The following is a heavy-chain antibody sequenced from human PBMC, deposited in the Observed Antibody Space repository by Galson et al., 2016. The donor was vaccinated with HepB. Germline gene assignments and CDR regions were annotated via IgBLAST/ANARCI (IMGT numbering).Heavy chain of an antibody. Sequence: QSGAEVKKPGESLKISCKASGYTFTSYQIHWVRQATGQGLEWMGWMNPNSGHTGYAQKFQGRVTMTRDTSISTAYMDLSSLRSEDTAGYYCATEYSTSYLNTFDIWGQGTMVTVSS. CDR2: MNPNSGHT. D-gene: IGHD6-6*01. J-gene: IGHJ3*02. V-gene: IGHV1-8*01. CDR1: GYTFTSYQ. CDR3: ATEYSTSYLNTFDI.